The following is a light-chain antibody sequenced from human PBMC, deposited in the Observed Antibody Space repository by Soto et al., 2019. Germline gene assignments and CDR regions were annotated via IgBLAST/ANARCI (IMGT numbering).Light chain of an antibody. J-gene: IGKJ1*01. CDR3: QQYGSSGT. CDR2: DAS. Sequence: EIVMTQSPAILSVSPGERATLSCRASQSVSSNLAWYQQKPGQAPRLLIYDASTRATGIPTRFSGSGSGTDFTLTISRLEPEDFAVYYCQQYGSSGTFGQGTKVDI. CDR1: QSVSSN. V-gene: IGKV3-15*01.